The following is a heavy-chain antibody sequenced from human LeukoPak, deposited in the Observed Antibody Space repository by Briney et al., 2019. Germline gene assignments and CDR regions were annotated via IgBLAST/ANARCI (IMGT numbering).Heavy chain of an antibody. J-gene: IGHJ4*02. D-gene: IGHD6-13*01. CDR2: IGTSSNT. Sequence: PGGSLRLSCAASGFTFSSYAFSWVRQAPGKGLEWVSAIGTSSNTYYAESVKGRFTISRDNSKKTLYLQVNNLRGEDTAVYYCAKRASSSTCPREFDYWGQGTLVTVSS. V-gene: IGHV3-23*01. CDR3: AKRASSSTCPREFDY. CDR1: GFTFSSYA.